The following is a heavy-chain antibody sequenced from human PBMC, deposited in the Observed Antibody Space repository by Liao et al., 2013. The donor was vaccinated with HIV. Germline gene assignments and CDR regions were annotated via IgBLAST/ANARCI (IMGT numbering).Heavy chain of an antibody. CDR2: IYSSGSS. D-gene: IGHD3-9*01. Sequence: QVQLQESGPGLVKPSETLSLTCTVSGGSISSYSWSWIRQPAGKGLEWIGRIYSSGSSNYNPSLKSRVAMSIDTSKSQFSLILNSVTAADTAVYYCARQRVLMGFDAFDIWGQGTMVTVS. V-gene: IGHV4-4*07. CDR1: GGSISSYS. J-gene: IGHJ3*02. CDR3: ARQRVLMGFDAFDI.